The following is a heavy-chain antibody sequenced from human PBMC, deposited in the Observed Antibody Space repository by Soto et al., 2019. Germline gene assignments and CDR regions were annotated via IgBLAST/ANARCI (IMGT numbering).Heavy chain of an antibody. J-gene: IGHJ5*02. D-gene: IGHD3-16*02. V-gene: IGHV1-8*01. CDR2: MNPNSGNT. CDR3: SRDLDYDYVWGSYRAAGFDP. CDR1: GYTFTSYD. Sequence: QVQLVQSGAEVKKPGASVKVSCKASGYTFTSYDINWVRQATGQGLEWMGWMNPNSGNTGYAQKFQGRVTMTRNTSISTAYMELSSLRSEDTAVYYCSRDLDYDYVWGSYRAAGFDPWGQGTLVTVSS.